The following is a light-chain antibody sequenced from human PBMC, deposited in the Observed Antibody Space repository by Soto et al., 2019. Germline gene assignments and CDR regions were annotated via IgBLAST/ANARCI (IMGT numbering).Light chain of an antibody. CDR3: QQCYSSPPIT. V-gene: IGKV1-39*01. CDR1: QSISSY. CDR2: AAS. J-gene: IGKJ5*01. Sequence: DITMTQSPSSMSASVGDGVTITCRTCQSISSYLNWYQQKPGKAPKLLIYAASSWQSGVPSRFSGSGSGTDFTLTISTLQSEDFATYYCQQCYSSPPITFGQGTRLEIK.